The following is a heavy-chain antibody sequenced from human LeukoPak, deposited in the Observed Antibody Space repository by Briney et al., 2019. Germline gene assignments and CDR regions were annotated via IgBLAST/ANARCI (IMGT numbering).Heavy chain of an antibody. CDR1: GGSISSSSYY. Sequence: SETLSLTCSVSGGSISSSSYYWGWIRQPPGKGLEWIGSIHDSGSTYYNQTLKSRLTISVDTSKNQFSLQLSSVTAEDTAVYYCASHTSGSRRYLYYMDVWGKGTTVTVSS. J-gene: IGHJ6*03. V-gene: IGHV4-39*07. D-gene: IGHD1-26*01. CDR2: IHDSGST. CDR3: ASHTSGSRRYLYYMDV.